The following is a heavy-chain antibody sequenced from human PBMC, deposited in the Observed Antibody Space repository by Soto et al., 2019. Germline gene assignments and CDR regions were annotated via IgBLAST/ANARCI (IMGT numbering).Heavy chain of an antibody. CDR2: IWSDGSNK. V-gene: IGHV3-33*01. J-gene: IGHJ4*02. D-gene: IGHD3-16*01. CDR3: AREENRGGFDY. CDR1: GFTFSRYG. Sequence: QVQLVESGGGVVQSGRSLRLSCAASGFTFSRYGFHWVRQAPGKGLEWVALIWSDGSNKYYTESVKGRFTISRDDSKNTLYLEMDRLRAEDTAVYYCAREENRGGFDYWGQGTLVTVSS.